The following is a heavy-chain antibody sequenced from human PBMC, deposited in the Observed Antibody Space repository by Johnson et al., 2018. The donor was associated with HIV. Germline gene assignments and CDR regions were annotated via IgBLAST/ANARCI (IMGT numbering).Heavy chain of an antibody. CDR1: GFTFSSYA. CDR2: ISYDGSNK. V-gene: IGHV3-30*04. Sequence: QVQLVESGGGVVQPGRSLRLSCAASGFTFSSYAMHWVRQAPGKGLEWVAVISYDGSNKYYADSLKGRFTISRDNSKNSLYLQMNSLRAEDTALYYCAKDGDDGDGPDGTKGALDFWGQGTMVTVSS. J-gene: IGHJ3*01. CDR3: AKDGDDGDGPDGTKGALDF. D-gene: IGHD5-24*01.